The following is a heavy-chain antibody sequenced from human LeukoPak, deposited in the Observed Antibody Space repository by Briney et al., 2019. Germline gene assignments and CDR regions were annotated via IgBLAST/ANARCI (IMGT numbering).Heavy chain of an antibody. Sequence: PGGSLRLSCAASGFTVSSNYMSWVRQAPGEGLEWVSVIYSGGSTYYADSVKGRFTISRDNSKNTLYLQMNSLRAEDTAVYYCARGMIVVVNAFDYWGQGTLVTVSS. CDR1: GFTVSSNY. V-gene: IGHV3-53*01. CDR3: ARGMIVVVNAFDY. D-gene: IGHD3-22*01. J-gene: IGHJ4*02. CDR2: IYSGGST.